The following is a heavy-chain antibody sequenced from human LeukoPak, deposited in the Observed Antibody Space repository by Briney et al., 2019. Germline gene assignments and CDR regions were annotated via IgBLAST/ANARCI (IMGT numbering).Heavy chain of an antibody. V-gene: IGHV3-48*04. D-gene: IGHD4/OR15-4a*01. CDR3: ARLPGRSAVITTTSDY. CDR2: ISRSSRTI. Sequence: PGGSLRLSCAASGLNFSNFSLNWVRQAPGKGLEGVSYISRSSRTIYYADSVKGRFTISRDNANSSLYLQMNNLRVEDTAVYCARLPGRSAVITTTSDYWGQGTLVTVSS. J-gene: IGHJ4*02. CDR1: GLNFSNFS.